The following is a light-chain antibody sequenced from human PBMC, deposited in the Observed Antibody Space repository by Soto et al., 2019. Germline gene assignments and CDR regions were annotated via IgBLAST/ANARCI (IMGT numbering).Light chain of an antibody. V-gene: IGLV1-44*01. CDR3: AAWDDTFYV. J-gene: IGLJ1*01. CDR1: RSNPGSNP. Sequence: QAVLTQPPSASGTPGQSVTISCSGGRSNPGSNPVSWYQHVPGTAPTLLIHTNTQRPLGVPVRFSGSKSGTSASLAISGLQSEDEADYYCAAWDDTFYVFGSGTKVTVL. CDR2: TNT.